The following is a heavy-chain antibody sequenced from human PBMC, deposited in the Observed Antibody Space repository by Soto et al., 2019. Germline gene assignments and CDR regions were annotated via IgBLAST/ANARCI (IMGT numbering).Heavy chain of an antibody. J-gene: IGHJ6*02. CDR3: VRERRASTPDPYYYGMDV. V-gene: IGHV1-18*01. CDR1: GYSFTFYG. Sequence: QDQLVQSGAEVRKPGASVKVSCQASGYSFTFYGMSWVREAPGQGLEWMGWITAYNGNTHYAQKFQDRVTMTSDTSTSPVFMELRSLRPDDTAVYYCVRERRASTPDPYYYGMDVWGQGTTVSVSS. CDR2: ITAYNGNT. D-gene: IGHD3-16*01.